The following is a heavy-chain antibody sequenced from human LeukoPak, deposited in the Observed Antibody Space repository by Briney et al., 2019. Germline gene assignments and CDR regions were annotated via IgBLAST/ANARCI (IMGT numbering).Heavy chain of an antibody. CDR2: ISAYNGNT. V-gene: IGHV1-18*04. CDR3: ARVGYRHYYGSGSYYPIDY. J-gene: IGHJ4*02. CDR1: GYTFTGYY. Sequence: ASVKVSCKASGYTFTGYYMHWVRQAPGQGLEWMGWISAYNGNTNYAQKLQGRVTMTTDTSTSTAYMELRSLRSDDTAVYYCARVGYRHYYGSGSYYPIDYWGQGTLVTVSS. D-gene: IGHD3-10*01.